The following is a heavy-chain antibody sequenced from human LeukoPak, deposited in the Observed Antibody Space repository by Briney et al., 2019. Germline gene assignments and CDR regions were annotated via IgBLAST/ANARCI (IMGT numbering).Heavy chain of an antibody. CDR2: IYYSGST. D-gene: IGHD3-22*01. CDR3: ASRIRNYYYDSSGYYYSPYGYFDY. J-gene: IGHJ4*02. CDR1: GGSISSGGYY. V-gene: IGHV4-30-4*01. Sequence: SQTLSLTCAVSGGSISSGGYYWSWIRQPPGKGLEWIGYIYYSGSTYYNPSLKSRVTISVDTSKNQFSLKLSSVTAADTAVYYCASRIRNYYYDSSGYYYSPYGYFDYWGQGTLVTVSS.